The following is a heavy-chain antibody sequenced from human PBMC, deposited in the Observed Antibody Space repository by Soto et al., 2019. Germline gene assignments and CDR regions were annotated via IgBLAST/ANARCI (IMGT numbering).Heavy chain of an antibody. D-gene: IGHD3-10*01. CDR3: ARGNGAIHY. V-gene: IGHV1-18*04. Sequence: ASVKVSCKASGDTFTDYYIHWVRQAPGQGLEWMGTVSAYSGNTNYAQKLQGRVTMTTDTSTSTAYMELRSLRSDDTAVYYCARGNGAIHYWGQGTLVTVSS. CDR2: VSAYSGNT. J-gene: IGHJ4*02. CDR1: GDTFTDYY.